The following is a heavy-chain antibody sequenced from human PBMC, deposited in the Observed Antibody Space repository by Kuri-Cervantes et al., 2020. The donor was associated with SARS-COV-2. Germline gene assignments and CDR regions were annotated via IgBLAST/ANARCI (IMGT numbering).Heavy chain of an antibody. CDR2: INHSGST. Sequence: SETLSLTCAVYGGSFSGYYWSWIRQPPGKGLEWIGAINHSGSTNYNPSLKSRVTISVDTSKNQFSLKLSSVTAADTAVYYCARGVGAAVAGTLITIYYYYGMDVWGQGTTVTVSS. D-gene: IGHD6-19*01. CDR1: GGSFSGYY. J-gene: IGHJ6*02. CDR3: ARGVGAAVAGTLITIYYYYGMDV. V-gene: IGHV4-34*01.